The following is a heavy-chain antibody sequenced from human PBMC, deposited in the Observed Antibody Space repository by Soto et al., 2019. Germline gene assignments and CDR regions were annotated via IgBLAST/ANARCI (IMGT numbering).Heavy chain of an antibody. D-gene: IGHD6-13*01. J-gene: IGHJ5*02. Sequence: DTLSLTCTVSGDSINNYYWSWIRQPAGKGLEWLGRIHDSGSSAYNPSLKSRVTMSTDTSKNQFSLNLNSVTAADTALYYCARGGASSKWLDPWGQGILVTVSS. V-gene: IGHV4-4*07. CDR1: GDSINNYY. CDR2: IHDSGSS. CDR3: ARGGASSKWLDP.